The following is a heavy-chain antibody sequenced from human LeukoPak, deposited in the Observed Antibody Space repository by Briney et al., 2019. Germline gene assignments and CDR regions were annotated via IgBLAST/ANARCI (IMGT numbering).Heavy chain of an antibody. V-gene: IGHV3-23*01. D-gene: IGHD4-17*01. J-gene: IGHJ6*03. CDR1: GFTFSSYA. CDR3: ARDASPGRTVTTSQYFYYYYFMDV. CDR2: ISGSGGST. Sequence: GGSLRLSCAASGFTFSSYAMSWVRQGPGKGLEWVSAISGSGGSTYYADSVKGRFTISRDNSKNTLYLQMNSLRAEDTAVYYCARDASPGRTVTTSQYFYYYYFMDVWGTGTTVTISS.